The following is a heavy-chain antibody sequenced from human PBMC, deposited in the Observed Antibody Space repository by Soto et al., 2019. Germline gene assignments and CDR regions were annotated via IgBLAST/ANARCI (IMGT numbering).Heavy chain of an antibody. J-gene: IGHJ6*02. CDR1: GFTFSSYG. D-gene: IGHD6-13*01. Sequence: GGSLRLSCAASGFTFSSYGMHWVRQAPGKGLEWVAVISYDGSNKYYADSVKGRFTISRDNSKNTLYLQMNSLRAEDTAVYYCAKEVRSSPVGYYYGMDVWGQGTTVTVSS. CDR3: AKEVRSSPVGYYYGMDV. CDR2: ISYDGSNK. V-gene: IGHV3-30*18.